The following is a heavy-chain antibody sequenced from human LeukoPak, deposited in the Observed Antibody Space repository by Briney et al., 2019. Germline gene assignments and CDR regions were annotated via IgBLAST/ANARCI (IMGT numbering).Heavy chain of an antibody. Sequence: QLGGSLRLSCAASGFTVSSNYMNWVRQAPGKGLEWVSMIDSGGNTYYADSVKGRFSISRDSSENTLYLQMNSLRAEDTAVHYCARGWCLDWGQGTLVTVSP. CDR3: ARGWCLD. D-gene: IGHD2-8*01. J-gene: IGHJ4*02. CDR1: GFTVSSNY. CDR2: IDSGGNT. V-gene: IGHV3-66*01.